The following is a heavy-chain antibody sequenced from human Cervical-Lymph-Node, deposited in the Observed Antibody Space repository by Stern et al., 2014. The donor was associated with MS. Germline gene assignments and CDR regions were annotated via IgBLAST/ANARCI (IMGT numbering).Heavy chain of an antibody. V-gene: IGHV1-2*02. J-gene: IGHJ4*02. CDR3: ARVSSGWYFDY. CDR2: INPSTGAT. D-gene: IGHD6-19*01. Sequence: QVQLVQSGAEVKKPGASVKVSCEASANTFSVTPYYLHWLRQPPGQGLEWVGWINPSTGATKYAQKFQDRVTLTWDTSINTAFIELSGLTSDDTAVYSCARVSSGWYFDYWGQGTLVTGS. CDR1: ANTFSVTPYY.